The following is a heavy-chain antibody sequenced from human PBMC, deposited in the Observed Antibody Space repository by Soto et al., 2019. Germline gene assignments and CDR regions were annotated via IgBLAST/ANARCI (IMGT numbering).Heavy chain of an antibody. CDR3: ARGRSGYNFEDAFDI. J-gene: IGHJ3*02. CDR2: INHSGST. V-gene: IGHV4-34*01. Sequence: SETLSLTCAVYGGSFSGYYWSWIRQPPGKGLEWIGEINHSGSTNYNPSLKSRVTISVDTSKNRFSLKLSSVTAADTAVYYCARGRSGYNFEDAFDIWGQGTMVTVSS. D-gene: IGHD5-12*01. CDR1: GGSFSGYY.